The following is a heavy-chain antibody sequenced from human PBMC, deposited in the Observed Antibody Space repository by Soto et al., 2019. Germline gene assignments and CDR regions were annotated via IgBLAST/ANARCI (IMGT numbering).Heavy chain of an antibody. J-gene: IGHJ5*02. V-gene: IGHV3-11*01. D-gene: IGHD3-10*01. CDR2: ISNSGRTI. CDR3: VKGGAWFGELFP. CDR1: GFTFSDYY. Sequence: QVQLVESGGGLVKPGGSLRLSCAASGFTFSDYYMSWIRQAPGKGLEWVTYISNSGRTIYYADSVQGRFTVSRDNAKNTLYLQMNGLRAEDTAVYYCVKGGAWFGELFPFGQGPLVTVSS.